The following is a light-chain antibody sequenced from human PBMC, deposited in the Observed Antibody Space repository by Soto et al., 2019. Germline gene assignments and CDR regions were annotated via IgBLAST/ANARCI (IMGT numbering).Light chain of an antibody. CDR1: QSISSW. J-gene: IGKJ1*01. CDR3: QQQGT. V-gene: IGKV1-5*03. Sequence: DIQMTQSTSTLSASVGDRVTITCRASQSISSWLAWYQQKPGKVPKLLIYKASSLESGVPSRFSGSGSGTEFTLTISSLQPDDFATYYCQQQGTFGQGTKVDIK. CDR2: KAS.